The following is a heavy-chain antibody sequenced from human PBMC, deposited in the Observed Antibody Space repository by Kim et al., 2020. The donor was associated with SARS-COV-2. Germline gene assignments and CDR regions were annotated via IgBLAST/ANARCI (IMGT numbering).Heavy chain of an antibody. Sequence: SETLSLTCTVSGGSISSSSYYWGWIRQPPGKGLEWIGSIYYSGSTYYNPSLKSRVTISVDTSKNQFSLKLSSVTAADTAVYYCARWLMITFGGVIVIPEKFVDYWGQGTLGTVSS. CDR1: GGSISSSSYY. J-gene: IGHJ4*02. CDR3: ARWLMITFGGVIVIPEKFVDY. CDR2: IYYSGST. D-gene: IGHD3-16*02. V-gene: IGHV4-39*01.